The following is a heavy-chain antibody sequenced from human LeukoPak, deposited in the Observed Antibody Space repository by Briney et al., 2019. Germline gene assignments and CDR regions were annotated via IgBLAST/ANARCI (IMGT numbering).Heavy chain of an antibody. CDR1: GFTFSSYG. CDR3: AKDFRVGARSFDY. D-gene: IGHD1-26*01. J-gene: IGHJ4*02. V-gene: IGHV3-30*02. CDR2: IQFDASYD. Sequence: PGGSLRLSCEASGFTFSSYGMHWVRQTPGKGPEWVSFIQFDASYDLYSDSVRGRFTISRDNSKNILYLQMNSLRTEDSAVYFCAKDFRVGARSFDYWGQGTLVTVSS.